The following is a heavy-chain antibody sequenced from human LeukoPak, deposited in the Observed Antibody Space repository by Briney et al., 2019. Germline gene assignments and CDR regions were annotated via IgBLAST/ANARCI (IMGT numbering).Heavy chain of an antibody. V-gene: IGHV4-59*08. J-gene: IGHJ4*02. Sequence: SETLSLTCSVSGVSTFSYYWNWIRQPPGKGLEWIGYVHYSGSTNYNPSLKSRVTISVDTSKSQFSLKLSSATAADTAVYYCATGRSIRYFDYWGQGTLLTVSS. D-gene: IGHD4-17*01. CDR2: VHYSGST. CDR1: GVSTFSYY. CDR3: ATGRSIRYFDY.